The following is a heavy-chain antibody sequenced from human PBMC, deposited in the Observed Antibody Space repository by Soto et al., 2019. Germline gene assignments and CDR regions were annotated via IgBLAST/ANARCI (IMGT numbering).Heavy chain of an antibody. CDR2: IHPSGDT. V-gene: IGHV1-46*01. CDR3: VREYCTNSHCPGEFQF. J-gene: IGHJ1*01. CDR1: GYKFTTYF. Sequence: ASVKVSCKASGYKFTTYFIHWVRQAPGQGLEWMGMIHPSGDTGYAQKFRGRVTMTIDTSTTTAYMELRNLTSEDTAVYFSVREYCTNSHCPGEFQFWRQGTRVTVAS. D-gene: IGHD2-8*01.